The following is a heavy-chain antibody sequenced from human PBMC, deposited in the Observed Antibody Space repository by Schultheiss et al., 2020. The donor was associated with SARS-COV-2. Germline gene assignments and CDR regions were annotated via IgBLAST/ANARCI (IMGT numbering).Heavy chain of an antibody. V-gene: IGHV3-23*01. Sequence: GGSLRLSCAASGFTFSSYAMSWVRQAPGKGLEWVSAISGSGGSTYYADSVKGRFTISRDNSKNTLYLQMNSLRAEDTAVYYCARDKCSGGSCYGGGMDVWGQGTTVTVSS. J-gene: IGHJ6*02. CDR2: ISGSGGST. D-gene: IGHD2-15*01. CDR3: ARDKCSGGSCYGGGMDV. CDR1: GFTFSSYA.